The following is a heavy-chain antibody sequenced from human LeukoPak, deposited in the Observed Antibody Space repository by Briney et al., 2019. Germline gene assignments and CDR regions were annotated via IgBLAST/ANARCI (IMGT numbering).Heavy chain of an antibody. J-gene: IGHJ5*02. D-gene: IGHD2-2*01. V-gene: IGHV4-39*02. CDR1: GGSISSSSYY. CDR2: IYYSGST. CDR3: ARDRSDIVVVPAAPDWFDP. Sequence: PSETLSLTSTVSGGSISSSSYYWGWIRQPPGKGLEWIGSIYYSGSTYYNPSLKSRVTISVDTSKNQFSLKLSSVTAADTAVYYCARDRSDIVVVPAAPDWFDPWGQGTLVTVSS.